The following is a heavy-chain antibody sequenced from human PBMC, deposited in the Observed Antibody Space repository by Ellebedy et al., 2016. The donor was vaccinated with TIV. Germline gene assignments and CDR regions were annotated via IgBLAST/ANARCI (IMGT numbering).Heavy chain of an antibody. CDR1: GYSFTSYW. D-gene: IGHD3-16*01. CDR2: IYPGDSDT. J-gene: IGHJ5*02. CDR3: ARLVSLGPLWDWFDP. Sequence: GESLKISCKGSGYSFTSYWISWVRQMPGKGLEWMGIIYPGDSDTRYSPSFQGQVTISADKSISTAYLQWSSLKASDTAMYYCARLVSLGPLWDWFDPWGQGTLVTVSS. V-gene: IGHV5-51*01.